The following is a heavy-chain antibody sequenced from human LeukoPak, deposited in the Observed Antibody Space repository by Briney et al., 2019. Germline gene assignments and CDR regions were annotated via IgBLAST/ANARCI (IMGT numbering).Heavy chain of an antibody. V-gene: IGHV1-69*13. CDR1: GGTFGNYA. CDR2: IIPIFGTA. J-gene: IGHJ4*02. CDR3: ARGWDYDSGGRPTAYVY. D-gene: IGHD3-22*01. Sequence: ASVKVSCKASGGTFGNYAINWVRQAPGQGLEWMGGIIPIFGTANNAQKFQGRVTITADESTSAVYMELNSLKSEDTAVYYCARGWDYDSGGRPTAYVYWGQGTLVTVSS.